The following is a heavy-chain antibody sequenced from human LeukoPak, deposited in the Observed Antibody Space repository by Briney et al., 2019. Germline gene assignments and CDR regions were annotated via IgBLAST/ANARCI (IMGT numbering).Heavy chain of an antibody. J-gene: IGHJ6*02. D-gene: IGHD6-13*01. Sequence: MSGGSLRLSCAASGFTFSSYSMNWVRQAPGKGLEWVSSISSSSSYIYYADSVKGRFTISRDNAKNSLYLQMNSLRAEDTAVYHCARDADSSSWSMYYYYGMDVWGQGTTVTVSS. CDR2: ISSSSSYI. CDR3: ARDADSSSWSMYYYYGMDV. V-gene: IGHV3-21*01. CDR1: GFTFSSYS.